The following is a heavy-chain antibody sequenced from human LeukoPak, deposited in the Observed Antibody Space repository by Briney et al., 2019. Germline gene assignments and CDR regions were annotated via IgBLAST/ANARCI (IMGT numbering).Heavy chain of an antibody. J-gene: IGHJ4*02. Sequence: VKVSCKASGGTFSNFAINWVRQAPGPGLEWMGGIIPIFGTANYAQKFQGRVTITAGESTSTVYMELNSLKSEDTAVYYCARGWDYDSGGRPTAYVYWGQGTLVTVSS. CDR1: GGTFSNFA. CDR2: IIPIFGTA. D-gene: IGHD3-22*01. CDR3: ARGWDYDSGGRPTAYVY. V-gene: IGHV1-69*01.